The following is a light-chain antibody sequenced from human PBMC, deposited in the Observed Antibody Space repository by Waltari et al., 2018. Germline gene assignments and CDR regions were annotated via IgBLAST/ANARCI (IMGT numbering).Light chain of an antibody. CDR2: RNN. J-gene: IGLJ3*02. CDR1: TSSIGINT. CDR3: ASWDDSLNGPV. Sequence: QSVLTQPPSTSWTPGQRVIISCSGSTSSIGINTVNWYQQLPGTAPTVLIYRNNQRPSGVPDRFSGSKSGTSASLAISGLQSADEATYYCASWDDSLNGPVFGGGTKLTVL. V-gene: IGLV1-44*01.